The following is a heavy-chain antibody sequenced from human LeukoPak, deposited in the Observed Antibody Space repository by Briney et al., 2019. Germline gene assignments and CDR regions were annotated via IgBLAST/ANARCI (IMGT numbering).Heavy chain of an antibody. Sequence: GESLKISCKGSGYSFTSYWIGWVRQMPGKGLEWMGIIYPGDSDTRYSPSFQGQVTISADKSISTAYLQWSSLKASDTAMYYCARLGLRIAVAGTGFHYWGQGTLVTVSA. D-gene: IGHD6-19*01. CDR2: IYPGDSDT. CDR3: ARLGLRIAVAGTGFHY. CDR1: GYSFTSYW. V-gene: IGHV5-51*01. J-gene: IGHJ4*02.